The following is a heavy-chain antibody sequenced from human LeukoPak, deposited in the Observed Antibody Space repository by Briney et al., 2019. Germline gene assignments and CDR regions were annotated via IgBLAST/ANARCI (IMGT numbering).Heavy chain of an antibody. Sequence: ASVKVSCKASGYTFTSYYMHWVRQAPGQGLEWMGIINPSGGSTSYAQKFQGRVTMTRDTSTSTVYMELSSLRSEDTAVYYCARVAYYYYDSSGYLDYWGQGTLVTVST. CDR1: GYTFTSYY. D-gene: IGHD3-22*01. CDR2: INPSGGST. J-gene: IGHJ4*02. V-gene: IGHV1-46*01. CDR3: ARVAYYYYDSSGYLDY.